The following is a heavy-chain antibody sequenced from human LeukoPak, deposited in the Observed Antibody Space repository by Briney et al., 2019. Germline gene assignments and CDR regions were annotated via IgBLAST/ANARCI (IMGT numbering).Heavy chain of an antibody. D-gene: IGHD4-23*01. CDR2: ISSSSSYI. J-gene: IGHJ4*02. CDR1: GFTFSGYS. CDR3: AKQDYYGGGFDY. V-gene: IGHV3-21*01. Sequence: PGGSLRLSCAASGFTFSGYSMNWVRQPPGKGLEWVSSISSSSSYIYYADSVKGRFTISRDNSKNTLFLHMNSLRAEDTAVYYCAKQDYYGGGFDYWGQGTLVTVSS.